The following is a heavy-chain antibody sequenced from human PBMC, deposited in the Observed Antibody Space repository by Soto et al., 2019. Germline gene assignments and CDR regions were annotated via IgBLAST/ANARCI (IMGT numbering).Heavy chain of an antibody. Sequence: QITLKESGPTLVKPTQTLTLTCTFSGFSLSTSGVGVGWIRQPPGKALEWLALIYWDDDKRYSPSLKSRLTITKDTPKNQVVLTITNMDPVDTATYYGAHGVRGGTSFDPWGQGTLVTVSS. V-gene: IGHV2-5*02. D-gene: IGHD1-1*01. CDR3: AHGVRGGTSFDP. J-gene: IGHJ5*02. CDR1: GFSLSTSGVG. CDR2: IYWDDDK.